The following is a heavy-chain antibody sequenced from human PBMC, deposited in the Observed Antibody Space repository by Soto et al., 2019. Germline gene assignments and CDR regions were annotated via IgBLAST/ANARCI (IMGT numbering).Heavy chain of an antibody. D-gene: IGHD3-22*01. V-gene: IGHV4-59*01. CDR2: IFHSGIT. Sequence: SDTLSITCSISCGSFSNDYWTWIRQSPGKGLEWIGYIFHSGITDYNPSVKSRVTISIGKSRNRCSLTLTSVTAADTAVYYCARDRYFYDSRGYYRTLDSWGQGTLVTVS. CDR3: ARDRYFYDSRGYYRTLDS. CDR1: CGSFSNDY. J-gene: IGHJ5*01.